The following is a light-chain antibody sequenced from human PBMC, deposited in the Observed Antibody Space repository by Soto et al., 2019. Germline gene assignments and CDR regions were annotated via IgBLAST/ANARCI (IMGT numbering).Light chain of an antibody. CDR2: DAS. V-gene: IGKV1-5*01. CDR3: QQNYSIPIT. CDR1: ESIRTW. J-gene: IGKJ5*01. Sequence: DIQMTQSPSTLSASIGDRVTITCRASESIRTWLAWYQHKPGKAPKFLIYDASSLESGVPSRFSGSGSGTEFTLTISSLQSEDFAVYYCQQNYSIPITFGQGTRLEIK.